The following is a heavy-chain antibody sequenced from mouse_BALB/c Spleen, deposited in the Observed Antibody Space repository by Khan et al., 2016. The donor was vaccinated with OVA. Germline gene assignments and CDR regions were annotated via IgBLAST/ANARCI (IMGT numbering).Heavy chain of an antibody. CDR2: ISYSGST. J-gene: IGHJ4*01. V-gene: IGHV3-2*02. Sequence: QLKESGPGLVKPSQSLSLTCTVTGYSITSDYAWNWIRQFPGNKLEWMGYISYSGSTNYNPALKSRISITRDTSKNQFFLQLNSVTTEDTATYCCARDSSRYSYAMDYWGQGTSVTVSS. D-gene: IGHD2-12*01. CDR1: GYSITSDYA. CDR3: ARDSSRYSYAMDY.